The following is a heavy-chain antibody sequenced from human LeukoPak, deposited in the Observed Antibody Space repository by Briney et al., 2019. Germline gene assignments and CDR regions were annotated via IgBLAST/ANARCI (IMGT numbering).Heavy chain of an antibody. Sequence: GASVKVSCKASGYTFTGYYMHWVRQAPGQGLEWMGWINPNSGGTNYAQKFQGRVTMTRDTSISTAYMELSRLRSDDTAVYYCARVGDSSSWYSNTWYNWFDPWGQGTLVTVSS. J-gene: IGHJ5*02. CDR2: INPNSGGT. V-gene: IGHV1-2*02. D-gene: IGHD6-13*01. CDR3: ARVGDSSSWYSNTWYNWFDP. CDR1: GYTFTGYY.